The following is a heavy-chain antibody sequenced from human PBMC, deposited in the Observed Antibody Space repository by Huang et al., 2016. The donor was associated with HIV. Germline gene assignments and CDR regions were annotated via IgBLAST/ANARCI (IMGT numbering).Heavy chain of an antibody. D-gene: IGHD3-16*02. J-gene: IGHJ6*02. CDR2: ICYSGSP. Sequence: QVQLQESGPGQVKPSETLSLTCTVSGGSISSYYWSWIRQPPGKGVEWVGYICYSGSPKYNPSLKRRVTISVDTSKKQFSLKLSSVTAADTAVYYCARGSEKVWGSDHYTSYYGMDVWGQGTTVTVSS. V-gene: IGHV4-59*01. CDR1: GGSISSYY. CDR3: ARGSEKVWGSDHYTSYYGMDV.